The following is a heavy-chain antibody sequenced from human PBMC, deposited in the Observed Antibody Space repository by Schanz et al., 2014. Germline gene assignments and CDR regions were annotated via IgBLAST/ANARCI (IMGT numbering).Heavy chain of an antibody. Sequence: VQLVESGGGLVKPGGSLRLSCTASRIIFGTYSMNWIRQTPKGLEWVSSINSRSNFIYYADSVKGRFTISRDNAKNSLYLQMNSLRAEDTAVYYCARDLISSGWYGWGQGTLVTVSS. CDR3: ARDLISSGWYG. V-gene: IGHV3-21*01. D-gene: IGHD6-19*01. CDR2: INSRSNFI. J-gene: IGHJ4*02. CDR1: RIIFGTYS.